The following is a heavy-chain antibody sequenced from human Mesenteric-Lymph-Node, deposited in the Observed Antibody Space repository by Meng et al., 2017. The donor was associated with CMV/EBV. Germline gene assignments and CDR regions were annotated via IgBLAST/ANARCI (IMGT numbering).Heavy chain of an antibody. V-gene: IGHV3-74*01. D-gene: IGHD1-26*01. CDR2: INTDGTGT. CDR3: ARDCGKYGIDY. CDR1: GFSFSTYW. J-gene: IGHJ4*02. Sequence: CAASGFSFSTYWMHWVRQAPGKGLVWVSRINTDGTGTSYADSVKGRFTISRDNAKKTLYLEMNSLRGEDTAVYYCARDCGKYGIDYWGQGTLVTVSS.